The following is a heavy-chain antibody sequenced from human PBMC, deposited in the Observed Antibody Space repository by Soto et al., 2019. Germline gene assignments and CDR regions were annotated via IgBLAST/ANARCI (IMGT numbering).Heavy chain of an antibody. J-gene: IGHJ5*02. V-gene: IGHV2-5*01. D-gene: IGHD3-10*01. Sequence: SGQAMVNPTPRLTLTCKFSGFSLSTSGVGVGWIGQPAGKALEWLPLIYWYDYTRYSPSLKSRLTFTNDTSKNRVVFTLPNMDPLDTATSSFAHAIWFGDTYNWFDPCRQRTLFTVSS. CDR3: AHAIWFGDTYNWFDP. CDR2: IYWYDYT. CDR1: GFSLSTSGVG.